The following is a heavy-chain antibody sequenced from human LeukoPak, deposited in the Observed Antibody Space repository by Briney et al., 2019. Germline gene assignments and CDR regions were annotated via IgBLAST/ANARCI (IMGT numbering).Heavy chain of an antibody. Sequence: SVRVSSKSSGFTFTTSAVQWVRQARGQRGEWIGWIVVESGKTNYAQKFQERVTITRNMSTGTAYMELSSLRSEDTAMYYCAAGISGWYVDYWGQRTLVTVSS. D-gene: IGHD6-19*01. CDR3: AAGISGWYVDY. J-gene: IGHJ4*02. CDR2: IVVESGKT. CDR1: GFTFTTSA. V-gene: IGHV1-58*01.